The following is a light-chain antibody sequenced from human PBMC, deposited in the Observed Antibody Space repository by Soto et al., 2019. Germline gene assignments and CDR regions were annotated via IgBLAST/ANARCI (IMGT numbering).Light chain of an antibody. CDR3: QQRSKWPPD. V-gene: IGKV3-11*01. J-gene: IGKJ5*01. Sequence: EIVLTKSPATLSLSPGERATLSCRASQSVNINLAWYQQKPGQAPRLLIYDASHRATGIPARFSGSGSGTDFTLTISSLEPEDFAVYYCQQRSKWPPDFGQGTRLEI. CDR1: QSVNIN. CDR2: DAS.